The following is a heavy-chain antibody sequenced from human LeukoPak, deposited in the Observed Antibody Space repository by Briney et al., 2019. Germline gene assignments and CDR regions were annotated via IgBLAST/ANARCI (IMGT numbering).Heavy chain of an antibody. CDR1: GGSTSPYH. CDR3: ARAVSGRFDY. V-gene: IGHV4-59*08. J-gene: IGHJ4*02. D-gene: IGHD6-19*01. Sequence: SQTLSLTCTVSGGSTSPYHWGWIRQPPGKGLEWTGYIYYSGSTNYNPSLKSRVTISVDTSKNQFSLKLSSVTAADTAIYYCARAVSGRFDYWGQGTLVTVSS. CDR2: IYYSGST.